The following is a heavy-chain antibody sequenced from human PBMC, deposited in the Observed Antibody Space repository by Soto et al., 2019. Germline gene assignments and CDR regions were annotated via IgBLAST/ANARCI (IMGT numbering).Heavy chain of an antibody. CDR1: GGTFSSYA. CDR2: ISAYNGNT. Sequence: QVQLVQSGAEVKKPGSSVKVSCKASGGTFSSYAISWVRQAPGQGLEWMGGISAYNGNTNYAQKLQGRVTMTTDTSTSTAYMELRSLRSDDTAVYYCAREQRTTVVTGWDAFDIWGQGTMVTVSS. V-gene: IGHV1-18*01. J-gene: IGHJ3*02. D-gene: IGHD4-17*01. CDR3: AREQRTTVVTGWDAFDI.